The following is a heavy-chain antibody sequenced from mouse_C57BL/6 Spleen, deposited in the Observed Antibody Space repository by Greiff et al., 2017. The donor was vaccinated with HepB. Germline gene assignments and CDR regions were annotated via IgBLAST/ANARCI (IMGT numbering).Heavy chain of an antibody. D-gene: IGHD2-5*01. V-gene: IGHV1-55*01. CDR1: GYTFTSYW. J-gene: IGHJ2*01. CDR3: ARCYSNNDFDY. Sequence: VQLQQPGAELVKPGASVKMSCKASGYTFTSYWLTWVKQRPGQGLEWIGDIYPGSGSTNYNEKFKSKATLSVDTSSSTAYMQLSSLTSEDSAVYYCARCYSNNDFDYWGQGTTLTVSS. CDR2: IYPGSGST.